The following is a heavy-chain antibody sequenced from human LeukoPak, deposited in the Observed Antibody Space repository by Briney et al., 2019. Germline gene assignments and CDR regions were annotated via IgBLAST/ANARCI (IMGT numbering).Heavy chain of an antibody. Sequence: GGSLRLSCAASGFTFSSYAVHWVRQAPGKGLEWVAVISYDGSNKYYADSVKGRFTISRDNSKNTLYLQMNSLRAEDTAVYYCARDGGYCSGGSCYSYYYYGMDVWGKGTTVTVSS. CDR2: ISYDGSNK. J-gene: IGHJ6*04. CDR1: GFTFSSYA. V-gene: IGHV3-30*04. D-gene: IGHD2-15*01. CDR3: ARDGGYCSGGSCYSYYYYGMDV.